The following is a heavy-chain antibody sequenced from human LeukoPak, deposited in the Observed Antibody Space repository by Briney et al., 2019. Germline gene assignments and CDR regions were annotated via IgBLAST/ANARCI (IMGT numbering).Heavy chain of an antibody. J-gene: IGHJ6*03. CDR1: GFTFSAYA. D-gene: IGHD6-13*01. Sequence: TRESLRLSCAASGFTFSAYAMSWVRQAPGQGLDWVAGISGTGVYTYYTKSVKGRFTISRDNSKNTLYLQMSSLRADDTAVYYCAKGAAAGKPILYYYYMDVWGRGTTVTVSS. CDR2: ISGTGVYT. V-gene: IGHV3-23*01. CDR3: AKGAAAGKPILYYYYMDV.